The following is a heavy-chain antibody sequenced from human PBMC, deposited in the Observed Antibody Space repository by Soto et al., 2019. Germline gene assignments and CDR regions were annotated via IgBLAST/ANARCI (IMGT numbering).Heavy chain of an antibody. CDR2: IIPIFGTA. D-gene: IGHD2-21*01. CDR1: GGTFSSYA. CDR3: ARALTERLFGELGPYYYYGMDV. J-gene: IGHJ6*02. V-gene: IGHV1-69*13. Sequence: SVKVSCKASGGTFSSYAISWVRQAPGQGLEWMGGIIPIFGTANYAQEFQGRVTITADESTSTAYMELSSLRSEDTAVYYCARALTERLFGELGPYYYYGMDVWGQGTTVTVSS.